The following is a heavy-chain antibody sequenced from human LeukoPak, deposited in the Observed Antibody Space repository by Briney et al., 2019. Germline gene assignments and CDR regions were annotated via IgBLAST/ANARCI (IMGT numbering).Heavy chain of an antibody. CDR3: ARGFIAVAGTALNWFDP. J-gene: IGHJ5*02. Sequence: PSETLSLTCAVSGRSFSDDFWTWVRQFPGKGLEWIGEIDHSGSTNYNPSLKRRVSISFDKYKKEFSLQLTSVTAADTAVYFCARGFIAVAGTALNWFDPWGPGTLVTVSS. D-gene: IGHD6-19*01. V-gene: IGHV4-34*01. CDR2: IDHSGST. CDR1: GRSFSDDF.